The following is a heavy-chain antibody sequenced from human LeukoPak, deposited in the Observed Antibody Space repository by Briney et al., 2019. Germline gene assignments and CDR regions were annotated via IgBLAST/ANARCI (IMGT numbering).Heavy chain of an antibody. CDR1: GGSISSYY. CDR3: ARGGVVRLAAMNAFDI. V-gene: IGHV4-59*01. J-gene: IGHJ3*02. Sequence: PSETLSLTCTVSGGSISSYYWSWVRQPPGKGLEWLGYIYYSGSTNYNPSLKSRVTISVDTSKNQFSLKLSSVTAAHTAVYYCARGGVVRLAAMNAFDIWGQGTVVTVSS. D-gene: IGHD2-2*01. CDR2: IYYSGST.